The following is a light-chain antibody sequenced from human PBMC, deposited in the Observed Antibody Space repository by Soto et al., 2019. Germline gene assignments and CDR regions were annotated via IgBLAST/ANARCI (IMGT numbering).Light chain of an antibody. J-gene: IGLJ2*01. Sequence: QSVLTQPPSASGSPGQSVTISCTGTSSDVSGYNYVSWYQQHPGKAPKLMIYEVNERPSGVPDRFSGSKSGNTASLTVSGLQAEDEADYYCSSYAGSNNLLFGGGTQLTVL. CDR3: SSYAGSNNLL. V-gene: IGLV2-8*01. CDR1: SSDVSGYNY. CDR2: EVN.